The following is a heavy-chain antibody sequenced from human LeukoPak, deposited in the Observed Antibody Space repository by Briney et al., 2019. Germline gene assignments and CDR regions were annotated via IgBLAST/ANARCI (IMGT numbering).Heavy chain of an antibody. J-gene: IGHJ4*02. V-gene: IGHV1-18*01. D-gene: IGHD4-23*01. CDR2: ISPYNGNT. CDR3: AGLGYGANFIHY. CDR1: GYTYTNYG. Sequence: ASAKVSCKASGYTYTNYGISRVRQAPGQGLEWMGWISPYNGNTHYAQKFQGRVTMTTNTSTSTVYMELRSLRSDDTAVYYCAGLGYGANFIHYWGQGTLVTVSS.